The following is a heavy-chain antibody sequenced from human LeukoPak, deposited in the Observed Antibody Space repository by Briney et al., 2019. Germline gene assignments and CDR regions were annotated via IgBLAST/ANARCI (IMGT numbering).Heavy chain of an antibody. V-gene: IGHV4-59*01. CDR2: IYYSGST. J-gene: IGHJ5*02. Sequence: ASETLSLTCTVSGGSISIYHWSWIRQSPGKGLECSGYIYYSGSTNYNPSLKSRVTLSLGTSKNQFSLKLISVTAADTAVYYCARAYGGYSSSPYNWLDPWGQGALVTVSS. D-gene: IGHD6-6*01. CDR1: GGSISIYH. CDR3: ARAYGGYSSSPYNWLDP.